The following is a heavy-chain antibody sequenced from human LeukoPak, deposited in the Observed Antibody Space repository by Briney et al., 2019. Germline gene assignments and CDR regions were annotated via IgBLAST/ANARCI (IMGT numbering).Heavy chain of an antibody. J-gene: IGHJ4*02. CDR1: GFTVSSNY. CDR3: AKAVSSGWYSYFDY. Sequence: PGGSLRLSCAASGFTVSSNYMSWVRQAPGKGLEWVSAISGSGGSTYYADSVKGRFTISRDNSKNTLYLQMNSLRAEDTAVYYCAKAVSSGWYSYFDYWGQGTLVTVSS. CDR2: ISGSGGST. V-gene: IGHV3-23*01. D-gene: IGHD6-19*01.